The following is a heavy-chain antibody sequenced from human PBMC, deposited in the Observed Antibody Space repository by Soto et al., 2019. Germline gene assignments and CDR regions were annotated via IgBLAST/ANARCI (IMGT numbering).Heavy chain of an antibody. V-gene: IGHV1-18*01. Sequence: ASVKVSCKASGYTFTSYGISWVRQAPGQGLEWMGIINAYNGSTSYAQKLQGRVTMTRDTSTSTVYMELSSLRSEDTAVYYCARAGAVTTNDYWGQGTLVTVSS. D-gene: IGHD4-17*01. J-gene: IGHJ4*02. CDR3: ARAGAVTTNDY. CDR2: INAYNGST. CDR1: GYTFTSYG.